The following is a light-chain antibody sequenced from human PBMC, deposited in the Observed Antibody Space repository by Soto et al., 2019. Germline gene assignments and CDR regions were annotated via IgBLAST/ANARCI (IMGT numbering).Light chain of an antibody. CDR3: QQYNDWPRT. J-gene: IGKJ1*01. CDR2: GAS. Sequence: EIVMTQSPVTLSVSPGERATLSCRASQSVSSNLAWYQQKPGQAPGLLIYGASTRATGIPARFSGSGSGTEFTLTISSLQSEDFAVYYCQQYNDWPRTFGQGTKVDIK. V-gene: IGKV3-15*01. CDR1: QSVSSN.